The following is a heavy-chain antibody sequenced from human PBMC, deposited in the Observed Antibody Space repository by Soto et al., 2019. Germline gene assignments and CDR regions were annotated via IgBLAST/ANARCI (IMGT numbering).Heavy chain of an antibody. Sequence: PGGSLRLSCAASGFTFSNYGMSWVRQAPGKGLEWVSALPEIGTNTYYADSAKGRFTISRDNSENTLFLQINNLRAGDTAVYYCAKKSGVGATWYFDYWGQGTLVTVS. CDR2: LPEIGTNT. V-gene: IGHV3-23*01. D-gene: IGHD1-26*01. CDR3: AKKSGVGATWYFDY. J-gene: IGHJ4*02. CDR1: GFTFSNYG.